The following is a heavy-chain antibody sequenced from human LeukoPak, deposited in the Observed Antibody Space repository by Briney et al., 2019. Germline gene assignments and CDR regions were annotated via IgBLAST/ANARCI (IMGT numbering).Heavy chain of an antibody. V-gene: IGHV4-4*02. CDR1: GGSISSSNW. CDR3: AGMKVGATCTGNGYYFDY. J-gene: IGHJ4*02. D-gene: IGHD1-26*01. Sequence: PSETLSLTCAVSGGSISSSNWWSWVRQPPGKGLERIGEIYHSGSTNYNPSLESRVTISVDKSKNQFSLKLSSVTAADTAVYYCAGMKVGATCTGNGYYFDYWGQGTLVTVSS. CDR2: IYHSGST.